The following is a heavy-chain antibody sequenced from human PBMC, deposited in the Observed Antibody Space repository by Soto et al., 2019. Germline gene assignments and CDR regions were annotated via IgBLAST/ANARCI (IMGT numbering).Heavy chain of an antibody. V-gene: IGHV3-48*02. Sequence: GGSLRLSCAASGFTFSSYSMNWVRQAPGKGLEWVSYISSSSSTIYYADFVKGRFTISRDNAKNSLYLQMNSLRDEDTAVYYCARALICSGGSCESPYYYGMDVWGQGTTVTVSS. CDR3: ARALICSGGSCESPYYYGMDV. CDR2: ISSSSSTI. J-gene: IGHJ6*02. D-gene: IGHD2-15*01. CDR1: GFTFSSYS.